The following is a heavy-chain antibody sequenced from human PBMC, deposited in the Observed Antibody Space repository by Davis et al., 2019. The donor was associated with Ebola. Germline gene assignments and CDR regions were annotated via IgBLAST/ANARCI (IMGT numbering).Heavy chain of an antibody. D-gene: IGHD6-6*01. CDR2: ISSSSSYT. V-gene: IGHV3-11*06. CDR3: ARDGKGSSSHAFDI. CDR1: GFTFSDYY. Sequence: PGGSLRLSCAASGFTFSDYYMSWIRQAPGKGLEWVSYISSSSSYTNYSDSVKGRITISRDNAKNSLYLQMNSLRAEDTAVYYCARDGKGSSSHAFDIWGQGTMVTVSS. J-gene: IGHJ3*02.